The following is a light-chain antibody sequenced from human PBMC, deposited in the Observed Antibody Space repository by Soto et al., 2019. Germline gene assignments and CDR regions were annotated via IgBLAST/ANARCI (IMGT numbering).Light chain of an antibody. J-gene: IGKJ4*01. CDR2: GAS. Sequence: DIQMTQSPSSVYASVGDRVTISCRASQDIGNWLAWYQQKPGTAPKLLIYGASTLQIGVPSRFSGSGSATDFTFTISSLQPEDFATYYCLQANLLPLTFGGGTRVEIK. V-gene: IGKV1-12*01. CDR1: QDIGNW. CDR3: LQANLLPLT.